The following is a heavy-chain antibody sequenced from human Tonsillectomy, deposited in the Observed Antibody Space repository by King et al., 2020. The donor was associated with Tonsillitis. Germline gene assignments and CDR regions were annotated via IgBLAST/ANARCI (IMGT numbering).Heavy chain of an antibody. CDR2: IFPSGDT. CDR3: AKITPGIAAAGYWYFDL. V-gene: IGHV4-4*07. D-gene: IGHD6-13*01. J-gene: IGHJ2*01. Sequence: VQLQESGPGLVKPSETLSLTCTVSGGSISSYYWSWIRQPAGKGLEWIGRIFPSGDTNYNAPLMSRVTMSVDTSKNQLSLMLSSVTAADTAVYYCAKITPGIAAAGYWYFDLWGRGTLVTVSS. CDR1: GGSISSYY.